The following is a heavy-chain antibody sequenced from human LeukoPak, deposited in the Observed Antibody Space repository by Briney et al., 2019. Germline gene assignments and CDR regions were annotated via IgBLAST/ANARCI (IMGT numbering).Heavy chain of an antibody. D-gene: IGHD6-6*01. Sequence: ASVKVSCKASGGTFSSYAISWVRQAPGQGLEWMGGIIPIFGTANYAQKFQGRVTITTDESTSTAYMELSSLRSEDTAVYYCAREPGSSPDYWYFDLWGRGTLVTVSS. CDR3: AREPGSSPDYWYFDL. V-gene: IGHV1-69*05. CDR1: GGTFSSYA. J-gene: IGHJ2*01. CDR2: IIPIFGTA.